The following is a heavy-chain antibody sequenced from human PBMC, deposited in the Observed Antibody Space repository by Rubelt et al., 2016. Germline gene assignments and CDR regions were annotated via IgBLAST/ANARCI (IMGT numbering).Heavy chain of an antibody. CDR3: ARGNSGYDYGLDY. CDR1: GYTFTGYY. V-gene: IGHV1-2*02. Sequence: QVQLVQSGAEVKKPGASVKVSCKASGYTFTGYYMHWVRQAPGQGLEWMGWINPNSGGTNCAQKFQGRVTMTRDTSVGTAYMELSRLTSDETAVYYCARGNSGYDYGLDYWGQGTLVTVSS. J-gene: IGHJ4*02. CDR2: INPNSGGT. D-gene: IGHD5-12*01.